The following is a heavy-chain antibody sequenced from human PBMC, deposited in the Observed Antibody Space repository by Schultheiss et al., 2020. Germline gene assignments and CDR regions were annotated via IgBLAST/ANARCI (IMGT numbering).Heavy chain of an antibody. CDR1: GYSFTSYW. J-gene: IGHJ5*02. D-gene: IGHD6-13*01. CDR3: ARHAKIAAGGDP. V-gene: IGHV5-51*01. Sequence: GESLKISCKGSGYSFTSYWIGWVRQMPGKGLEWMGIIYPGDSDTRYSPSFQGQVTISADTSISTAYLQWNRLKASDTAMYYCARHAKIAAGGDPWGQGTLVTGSS. CDR2: IYPGDSDT.